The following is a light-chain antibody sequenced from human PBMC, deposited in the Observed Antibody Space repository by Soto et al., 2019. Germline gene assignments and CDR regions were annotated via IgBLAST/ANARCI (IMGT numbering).Light chain of an antibody. CDR3: GSWDSSLSTYV. CDR2: DDN. CDR1: SSIIGGNS. V-gene: IGLV1-51*01. Sequence: QPVLTPPPPMCAAPGQKVTTSCYASSSIIGGNSVSWYQQLPGTAPNLVIYDDNKRPSGIPDRFSCSKSGTSATLGITGFQSGDEADYYCGSWDSSLSTYVFGTGTKVTVL. J-gene: IGLJ1*01.